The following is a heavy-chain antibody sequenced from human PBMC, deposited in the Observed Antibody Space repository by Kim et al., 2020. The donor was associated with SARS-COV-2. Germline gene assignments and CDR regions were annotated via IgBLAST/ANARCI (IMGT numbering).Heavy chain of an antibody. Sequence: GGSLRLSCAASGFTFSSFAMHWVRQAPGKGLEWVAVISYDGSNKYYADSVQGRFTISRDNSKNTLYLQMNSLRAEDTAVYYCARDLGSPAGADDYFYYYG. V-gene: IGHV3-30*04. CDR3: ARDLGSPAGADDYFYYYG. CDR1: GFTFSSFA. CDR2: ISYDGSNK. D-gene: IGHD3-16*01. J-gene: IGHJ6*01.